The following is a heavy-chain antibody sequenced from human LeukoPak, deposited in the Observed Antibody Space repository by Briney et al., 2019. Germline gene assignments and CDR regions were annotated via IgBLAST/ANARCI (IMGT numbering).Heavy chain of an antibody. V-gene: IGHV3-74*01. D-gene: IGHD2-15*01. CDR3: VRGGPSTWS. Sequence: PGGSLRLSCAASGFTFSSYAMSWVRQVPGRGPVWVSRINHDGSDTIYADSVRGRFTISRDDAKNTLYLQMNNLRAEDTAVYYCVRGGPSTWSWGQGTLVTVSS. J-gene: IGHJ5*02. CDR2: INHDGSDT. CDR1: GFTFSSYA.